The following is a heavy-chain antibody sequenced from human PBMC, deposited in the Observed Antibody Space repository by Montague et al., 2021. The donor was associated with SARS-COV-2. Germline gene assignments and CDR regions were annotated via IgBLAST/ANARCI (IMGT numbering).Heavy chain of an antibody. CDR1: GGAFSGFS. Sequence: SETLSLNCDVSGGAFSGFSWNWIRQPPGKGLQWIGEINPSGSPNYTPSLKSRVTISADTSKNLFSLKLSSVTAADTGLYYCASYSVPRGESTLFRRKVPHYNCDSWGQGALVTVSS. J-gene: IGHJ4*02. D-gene: IGHD2-15*01. CDR3: ASYSVPRGESTLFRRKVPHYNCDS. CDR2: INPSGSP. V-gene: IGHV4-34*01.